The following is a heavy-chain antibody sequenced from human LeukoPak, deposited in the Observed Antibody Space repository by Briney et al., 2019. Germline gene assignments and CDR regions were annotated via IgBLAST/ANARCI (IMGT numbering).Heavy chain of an antibody. V-gene: IGHV3-48*04. CDR1: GFTFSSYS. Sequence: GGSLRLSCAASGFTFSSYSMNWVRQAPGKGLEWVSSISSTASTIYYADSVKGRFTISRDNAKNSLYLQMNSLRAEDTAVYYCARDVTYHGGDWFDPWGQGTLVTVSS. J-gene: IGHJ5*02. D-gene: IGHD4-23*01. CDR3: ARDVTYHGGDWFDP. CDR2: ISSTASTI.